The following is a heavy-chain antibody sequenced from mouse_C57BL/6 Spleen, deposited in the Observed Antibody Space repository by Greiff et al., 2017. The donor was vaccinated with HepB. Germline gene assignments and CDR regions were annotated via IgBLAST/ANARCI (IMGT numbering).Heavy chain of an antibody. V-gene: IGHV1-26*01. D-gene: IGHD2-2*01. CDR2: INPNNGGT. J-gene: IGHJ4*01. Sequence: EVQLQQSGPELVKPGASVKISCKASGYTFTDYYMNWVKQSHGKSLEWIGDINPNNGGTSYNQKFKGKATLTVDKSSSTAYMELRSLTSEDSAVYYCASHGYDGRGYAMDYWGQGTSVTVSS. CDR1: GYTFTDYY. CDR3: ASHGYDGRGYAMDY.